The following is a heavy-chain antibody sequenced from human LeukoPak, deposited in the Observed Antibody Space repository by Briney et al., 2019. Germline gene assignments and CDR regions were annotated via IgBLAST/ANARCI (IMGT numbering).Heavy chain of an antibody. D-gene: IGHD3-16*01. CDR2: INPDSGGT. J-gene: IGHJ5*02. V-gene: IGHV1-2*06. Sequence: VASVKVSCKASGYTFIGYYMHWVRQAPGQGLEWMGRINPDSGGTNFAQRFQGRVTMTRDTSINTAYMELSRLRSDDTAIYYCARELGGSYNWFDPWGQGTLATVSS. CDR3: ARELGGSYNWFDP. CDR1: GYTFIGYY.